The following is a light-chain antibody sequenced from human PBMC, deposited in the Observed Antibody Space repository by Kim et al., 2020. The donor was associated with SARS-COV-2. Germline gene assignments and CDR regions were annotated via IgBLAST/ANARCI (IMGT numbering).Light chain of an antibody. CDR2: YDT. CDR3: QVWDSTSAHWV. V-gene: IGLV3-21*04. J-gene: IGLJ3*02. CDR1: NIRSQS. Sequence: APGNTARITCGGYNIRSQSVHWYQQKPGQAPMLVIYYDTDRPSGIPERFSGYNSGNTVTLTISRVEAGDEADYYCQVWDSTSAHWVFGGGTKVTVL.